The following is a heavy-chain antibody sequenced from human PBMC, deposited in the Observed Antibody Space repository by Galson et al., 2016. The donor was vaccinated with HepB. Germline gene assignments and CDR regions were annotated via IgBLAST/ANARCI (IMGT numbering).Heavy chain of an antibody. CDR1: GYSFSDYW. J-gene: IGHJ6*02. D-gene: IGHD2-21*01. CDR2: FYPGRSET. V-gene: IGHV5-51*01. CDR3: SRWGILHGGEPLDYVMDV. Sequence: QSGAEVKKPGESLRISCKGSGYSFSDYWIGWVRQMPGRGLELMGIFYPGRSETRYSPSFKGQVTLSGDKSLDTAYLQWSSLKASDTARDYCSRWGILHGGEPLDYVMDVGGQGTTVTGSS.